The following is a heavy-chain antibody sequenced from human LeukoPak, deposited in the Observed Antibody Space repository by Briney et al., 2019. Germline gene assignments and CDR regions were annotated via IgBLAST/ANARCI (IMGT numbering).Heavy chain of an antibody. D-gene: IGHD5-18*01. J-gene: IGHJ4*02. CDR1: GGSIDGSH. Sequence: SETLSLTCTVSGGSIDGSHWTWIRQPPGKGLEWIGYIYWVGSTNYNPSLRSRATISIDTPKNQFSLKLSSVTAADTAVYYCARDPGRGYSYGPDDYWGQGTLVTVSS. CDR2: IYWVGST. CDR3: ARDPGRGYSYGPDDY. V-gene: IGHV4-59*12.